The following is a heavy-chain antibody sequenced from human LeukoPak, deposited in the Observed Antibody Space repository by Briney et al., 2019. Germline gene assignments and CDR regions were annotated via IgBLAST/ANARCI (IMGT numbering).Heavy chain of an antibody. D-gene: IGHD2-2*01. Sequence: SETLSLTCTVSGGSISSGGYSWSWIRQHPGKGLEWIGYIYYSGSTYYNPSLKSRVTISVDTSKNQFSLKLSSVTAADTAVYYCARSDIVVVPAAFNWFDPWGQGTLVTVSS. CDR1: GGSISSGGYS. CDR3: ARSDIVVVPAAFNWFDP. CDR2: IYYSGST. V-gene: IGHV4-31*03. J-gene: IGHJ5*02.